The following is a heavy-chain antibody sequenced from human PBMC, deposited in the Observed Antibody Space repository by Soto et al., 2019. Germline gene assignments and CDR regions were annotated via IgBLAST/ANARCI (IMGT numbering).Heavy chain of an antibody. V-gene: IGHV4-39*01. CDR2: IYYSGST. Sequence: SETLSLTCTVSGGSISSSSYYWGWIRQPPGKGLEWIGSIYYSGSTYYNPSLKSRVTISVDTSKNQFSLKLSSVTAADTAVYYCAKKRLTNQNWFDPWGQGTLVTVSS. D-gene: IGHD1-1*01. CDR3: AKKRLTNQNWFDP. CDR1: GGSISSSSYY. J-gene: IGHJ5*02.